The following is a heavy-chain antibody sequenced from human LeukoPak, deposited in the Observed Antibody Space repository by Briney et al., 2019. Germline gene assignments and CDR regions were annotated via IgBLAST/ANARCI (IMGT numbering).Heavy chain of an antibody. Sequence: GGSLRLSCAASGFTFNNAWMSWVRQAPGKGLEWVGRIKSKTDGGTTDYAAPVKGRFTISRDDSKNTLYLQMNSLRAEDTAKYYCAKVASLCTSTSCVRGGFDYWGQGTLVTVSS. V-gene: IGHV3-15*01. CDR2: IKSKTDGGTT. J-gene: IGHJ4*02. CDR3: AKVASLCTSTSCVRGGFDY. CDR1: GFTFNNAW. D-gene: IGHD2-2*01.